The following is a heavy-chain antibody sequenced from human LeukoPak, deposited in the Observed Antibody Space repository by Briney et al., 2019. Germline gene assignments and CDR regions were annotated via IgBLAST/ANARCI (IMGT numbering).Heavy chain of an antibody. CDR1: GFPFDDYG. CDR2: VSWNGAYT. D-gene: IGHD3-10*01. J-gene: IGHJ4*02. CDR3: ARRKGPYGSGTYYDS. Sequence: GGSLRLSCAASGFPFDDYGMSWVRLAPGKGLEWVSGVSWNGAYTEYADSVRGRFTISRDNAKKSLYLQMNSLRVDDTALYYCARRKGPYGSGTYYDSWGQGPLVSVSS. V-gene: IGHV3-20*04.